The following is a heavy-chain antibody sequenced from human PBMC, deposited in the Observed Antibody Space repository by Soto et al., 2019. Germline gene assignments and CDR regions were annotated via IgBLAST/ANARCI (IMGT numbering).Heavy chain of an antibody. J-gene: IGHJ4*02. CDR3: ARSRTYYDFWSGYSI. CDR1: GFTFSSYG. D-gene: IGHD3-3*01. Sequence: LRLSCAASGFTFSSYGMHWVRQAPGEGLEWVAVIWYDGSNKYYADSVKGRFTISRDNSKNTLYLQMNSLRAEDTAVYYCARSRTYYDFWSGYSIWGQGTLVTVSS. CDR2: IWYDGSNK. V-gene: IGHV3-33*01.